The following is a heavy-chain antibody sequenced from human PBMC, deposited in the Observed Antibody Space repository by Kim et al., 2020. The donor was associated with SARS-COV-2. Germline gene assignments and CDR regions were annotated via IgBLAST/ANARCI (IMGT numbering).Heavy chain of an antibody. D-gene: IGHD6-19*01. CDR3: ARLPQSARYSSGWRGATIYYFDY. Sequence: SETLSLTCAVYGGSFSDYYWSWIRQPPGKGLEWIGEINHSGSTNYNPSLKSRVTISVDTSKNQFSLKLSSVTAADTAVYYCARLPQSARYSSGWRGATIYYFDYWGQGTLVTVSS. CDR1: GGSFSDYY. CDR2: INHSGST. J-gene: IGHJ4*02. V-gene: IGHV4-34*01.